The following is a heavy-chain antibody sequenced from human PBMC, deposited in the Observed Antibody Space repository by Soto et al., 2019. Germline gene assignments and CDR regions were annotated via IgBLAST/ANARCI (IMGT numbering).Heavy chain of an antibody. CDR2: IIPIIDRV. J-gene: IGHJ6*02. D-gene: IGHD6-19*01. CDR1: GDIVSSYT. CDR3: AKGEGPQAVDGPLYYYGMDV. Sequence: QVQLVQSGAEVKKPGSSVKVSCKASGDIVSSYTISWLRQAPRHGLEWMGGIIPIIDRVGYAEKYRGRVTITADKSTTTAYMELTDLRSDDTAVYYCAKGEGPQAVDGPLYYYGMDVWGQGTTVTVSS. V-gene: IGHV1-69*06.